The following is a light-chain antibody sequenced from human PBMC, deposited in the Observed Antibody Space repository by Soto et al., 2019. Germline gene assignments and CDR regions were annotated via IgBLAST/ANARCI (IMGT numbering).Light chain of an antibody. CDR1: SSDVGRYNY. CDR3: SSYTGSSNPDV. V-gene: IGLV2-8*01. Sequence: QSALTQPPSASGSPGQSVTISCTGTSSDVGRYNYVSWYQQHPGKAPKLMIYEVSKRPSGVPDRFSGSKSGNTASLTVSGLQVEDEADYYCSSYTGSSNPDVFGAGTKLTVL. J-gene: IGLJ1*01. CDR2: EVS.